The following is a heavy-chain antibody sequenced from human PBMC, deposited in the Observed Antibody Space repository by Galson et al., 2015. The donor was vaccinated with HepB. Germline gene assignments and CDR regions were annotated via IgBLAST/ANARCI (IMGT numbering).Heavy chain of an antibody. V-gene: IGHV3-7*03. J-gene: IGHJ4*02. D-gene: IGHD3-3*01. CDR2: INQDGSIK. Sequence: SLRLSCAASGFTFTTYWMSWVRQAPGKGLEWVANINQDGSIKYYMDSVRGRFTISRDNAKNSLYLQMNSLRADDTAVYYCARGTEWPEDWGQGTQVTVSS. CDR3: ARGTEWPED. CDR1: GFTFTTYW.